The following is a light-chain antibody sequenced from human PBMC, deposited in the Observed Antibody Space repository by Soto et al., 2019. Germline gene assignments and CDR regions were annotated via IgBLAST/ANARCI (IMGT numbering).Light chain of an antibody. CDR1: SSDVGAYNF. V-gene: IGLV2-11*01. J-gene: IGLJ1*01. Sequence: QSVLTQPRSVSGSPGQSVTISCIGTSSDVGAYNFVSWYQQHPGKAPKLVIFDVSQRPSGVPDRFSGSKSGSTASLTISGLQPEDEADYYCCSYGGSFYVIGTGTKVT. CDR2: DVS. CDR3: CSYGGSFYV.